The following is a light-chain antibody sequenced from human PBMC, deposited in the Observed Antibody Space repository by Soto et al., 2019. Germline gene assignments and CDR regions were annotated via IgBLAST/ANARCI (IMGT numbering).Light chain of an antibody. J-gene: IGKJ4*01. V-gene: IGKV3-15*01. CDR2: GAS. Sequence: EIVVTQSPATLSVPPGERATLSCRASQSVNTNFAWYQQKPGQAPRLLIYGASTRATGIPARFSGSGSGTEFTLTISSLEPEDFAVYYCQHRSNWPLTFGGGTKVDIK. CDR1: QSVNTN. CDR3: QHRSNWPLT.